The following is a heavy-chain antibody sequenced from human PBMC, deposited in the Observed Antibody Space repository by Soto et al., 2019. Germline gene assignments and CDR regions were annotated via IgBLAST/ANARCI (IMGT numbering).Heavy chain of an antibody. D-gene: IGHD3-22*01. CDR3: ARDHFPIVVVIAYYFDY. V-gene: IGHV3-30-3*01. Sequence: GGSLRLSCAASGFTFSSYAMHWVRQAPGKGLEWVAVISYDGSNKYYADSVKGRFTISRDNSKNTLYLQMNSLRAEDTAVYYCARDHFPIVVVIAYYFDYWGQGTLVTVSS. J-gene: IGHJ4*02. CDR1: GFTFSSYA. CDR2: ISYDGSNK.